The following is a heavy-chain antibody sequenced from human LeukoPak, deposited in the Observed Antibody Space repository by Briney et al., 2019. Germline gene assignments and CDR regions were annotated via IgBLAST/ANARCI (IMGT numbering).Heavy chain of an antibody. CDR1: GGSFSGYY. CDR2: INHSGST. J-gene: IGHJ5*02. D-gene: IGHD6-13*01. Sequence: SETLSLTCAVYGGSFSGYYWSWIRQPPGKGLEWIGEINHSGSTNYNPSLKSRVTISVDTSKSQFSLKLSSVTAADTAVYYCARDLVAAAGSVGWFDPWGQGTLVTVSS. V-gene: IGHV4-34*01. CDR3: ARDLVAAAGSVGWFDP.